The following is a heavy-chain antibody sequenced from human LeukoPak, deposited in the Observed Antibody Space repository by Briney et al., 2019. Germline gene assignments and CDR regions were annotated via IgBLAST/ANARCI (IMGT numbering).Heavy chain of an antibody. CDR2: MNPNSGNT. J-gene: IGHJ4*02. Sequence: ASVKVSCKASGYTFTSYDINWVRQATGQGLEWMGWMNPNSGNTGYAQKFQGRVTMTRNTSISTAYMELSSLRSEDTAVYYCARANRDYYDSSGYYGNFDYWGQGTLVTVSS. CDR3: ARANRDYYDSSGYYGNFDY. V-gene: IGHV1-8*01. CDR1: GYTFTSYD. D-gene: IGHD3-22*01.